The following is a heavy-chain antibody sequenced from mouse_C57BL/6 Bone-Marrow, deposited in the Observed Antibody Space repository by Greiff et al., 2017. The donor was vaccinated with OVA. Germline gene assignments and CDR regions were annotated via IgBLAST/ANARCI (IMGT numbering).Heavy chain of an antibody. V-gene: IGHV1-81*01. D-gene: IGHD2-3*01. Sequence: QVQLKESGAELARPGASVKLSCKASGYTFTSYGISWVKQRTGQGLEWIGEIYPRSGNTYYNEKFKGKATLTADKSSSTAYMELRSLTSEDSAVYFCARVYSYYAMDYWGQGTSVTVSS. CDR3: ARVYSYYAMDY. CDR2: IYPRSGNT. J-gene: IGHJ4*01. CDR1: GYTFTSYG.